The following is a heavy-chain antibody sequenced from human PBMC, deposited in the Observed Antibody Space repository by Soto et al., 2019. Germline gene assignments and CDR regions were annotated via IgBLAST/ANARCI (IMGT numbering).Heavy chain of an antibody. CDR3: AKGVSQYAPLALFDY. Sequence: EVQLLESGGGLVRPGGSLRLSCAASGFTFSSYAMSWVRQAPGKGLEWVSTISGSDGRTYSPDSVKGRFTISRDNSRNTAYLQMNSLRVEATAVYYCAKGVSQYAPLALFDYWGRGTLVTVSS. CDR1: GFTFSSYA. CDR2: ISGSDGRT. V-gene: IGHV3-23*01. D-gene: IGHD2-2*01. J-gene: IGHJ4*02.